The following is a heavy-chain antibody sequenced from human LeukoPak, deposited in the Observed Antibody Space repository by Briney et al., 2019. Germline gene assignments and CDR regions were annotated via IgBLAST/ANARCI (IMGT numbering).Heavy chain of an antibody. CDR2: IHSGGSS. Sequence: GGSLRLSCAASGFTVSTNFMAWVRQAPGKGLEWLSVIHSGGSSEYADPVKGRFTISRDTSKNTVYLQMNSLRAEDTAVYYCARDHLYDSSGFPYDAFDIWGQGTMVTVSS. V-gene: IGHV3-53*01. D-gene: IGHD3-22*01. CDR1: GFTVSTNF. CDR3: ARDHLYDSSGFPYDAFDI. J-gene: IGHJ3*02.